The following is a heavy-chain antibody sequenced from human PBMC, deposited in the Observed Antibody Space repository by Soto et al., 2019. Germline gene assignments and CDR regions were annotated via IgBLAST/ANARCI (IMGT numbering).Heavy chain of an antibody. CDR2: IHYSGST. CDR1: GGSISRYY. CDR3: ARDGPNDYSWFDP. Sequence: SETLSLTCNVSGGSISRYYWSWIRQPPGKGLEWIGYIHYSGSTKYNPSLKSRVTIAVDTSKNQFSLKLSSVTAADTAVYYCARDGPNDYSWFDPWGQGTLVTVSS. V-gene: IGHV4-59*01. J-gene: IGHJ5*02. D-gene: IGHD4-17*01.